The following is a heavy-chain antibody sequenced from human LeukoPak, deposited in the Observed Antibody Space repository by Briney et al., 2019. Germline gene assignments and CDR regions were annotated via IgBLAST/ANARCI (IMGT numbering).Heavy chain of an antibody. V-gene: IGHV3-23*01. CDR3: AKRPRDSSGYYLGAFDG. Sequence: GGSLRLSCAASGFTFSSYAMSWVRQAPGKGLEWVSAISGSGGSTYYADSVKGRFTIFRDNSKNTLYLQMNSLRAEDTAVYFCAKRPRDSSGYYLGAFDGWGQGTTVTVSS. CDR1: GFTFSSYA. D-gene: IGHD3-22*01. CDR2: ISGSGGST. J-gene: IGHJ3*01.